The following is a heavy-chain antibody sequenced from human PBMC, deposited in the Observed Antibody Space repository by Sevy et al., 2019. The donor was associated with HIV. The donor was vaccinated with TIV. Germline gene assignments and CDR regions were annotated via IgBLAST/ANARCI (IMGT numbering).Heavy chain of an antibody. Sequence: GGSLRLSCAASGFTFSSYWMSWVRQAPGKGLEWVANIKHDGSEKYYVDSVKGRFTISRDNAKNSLYLQMNSLRAEDTAVYYCARDGPLWFGEVDAFDIWGQGTMVTVSS. CDR2: IKHDGSEK. CDR1: GFTFSSYW. V-gene: IGHV3-7*01. CDR3: ARDGPLWFGEVDAFDI. D-gene: IGHD3-10*01. J-gene: IGHJ3*02.